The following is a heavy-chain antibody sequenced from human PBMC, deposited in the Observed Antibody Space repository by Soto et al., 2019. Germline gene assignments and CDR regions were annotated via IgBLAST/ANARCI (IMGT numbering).Heavy chain of an antibody. CDR2: MNPNSGNT. CDR1: GYTFTSYD. D-gene: IGHD2-2*01. Sequence: ASVKVSCKASGYTFTSYDINWVRQATGQGLEWMGWMNPNSGNTGYAQKFQGRVTMTRNTSISTAYMELSSLRSEDTAVYYCARVGLDCSSFCGYIYYYYYYMYGWGKGSTVPV. V-gene: IGHV1-8*01. CDR3: ARVGLDCSSFCGYIYYYYYYMYG. J-gene: IGHJ6*03.